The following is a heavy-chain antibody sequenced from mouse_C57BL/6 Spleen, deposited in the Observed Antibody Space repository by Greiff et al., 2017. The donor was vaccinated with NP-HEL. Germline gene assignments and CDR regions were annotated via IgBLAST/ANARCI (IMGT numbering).Heavy chain of an antibody. CDR2: IYPSDSET. V-gene: IGHV1-61*01. CDR1: GYTFTSYW. Sequence: QVHVKQPGAELVRPGSSVKLSCKASGYTFTSYWMDWVKQRPGQGLEWIGNIYPSDSETHYNQKFKDKATLTVDKSSSTAYMQLSSLTSEDSAVYYCARGDGNYGVFAYWGQGTLVTVSA. CDR3: ARGDGNYGVFAY. D-gene: IGHD2-1*01. J-gene: IGHJ3*01.